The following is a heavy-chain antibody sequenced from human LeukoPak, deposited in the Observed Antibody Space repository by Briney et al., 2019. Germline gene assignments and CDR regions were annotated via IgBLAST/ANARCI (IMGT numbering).Heavy chain of an antibody. V-gene: IGHV5-51*01. CDR1: GYSFTSYW. Sequence: GESLKISCKGSGYSFTSYWIGWVRPMPGKGLEGMGIIYPGDSDTRYSPSFQGQVTSSADKSISTAYLQWSSLKASDTAMYYCARHDHSSSWEIDYWGQGTLVTVSS. CDR2: IYPGDSDT. CDR3: ARHDHSSSWEIDY. D-gene: IGHD6-13*01. J-gene: IGHJ4*02.